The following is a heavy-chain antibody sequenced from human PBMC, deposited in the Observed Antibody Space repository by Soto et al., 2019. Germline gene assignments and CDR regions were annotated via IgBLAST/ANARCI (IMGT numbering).Heavy chain of an antibody. V-gene: IGHV4-30-2*01. CDR1: GGSISSGGYS. D-gene: IGHD3-10*01. CDR3: ARGGGFLGY. CDR2: ISHTGST. J-gene: IGHJ4*02. Sequence: LSLTCAVSGGSISSGGYSWSWIRQPPGKGLEWIGYISHTGSTYYNPSLKSRVTISVDRSKNQFSLKLSSVTAADTAVYYCARGGGFLGYWGQGTLVTVSS.